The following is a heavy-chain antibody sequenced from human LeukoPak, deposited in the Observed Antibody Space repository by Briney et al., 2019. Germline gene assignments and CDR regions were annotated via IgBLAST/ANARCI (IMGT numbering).Heavy chain of an antibody. J-gene: IGHJ6*03. CDR1: AGSISSVSYY. CDR2: IYTSRST. Sequence: SETLSLTCTVSAGSISSVSYYWNWIRQPAGKGLEWIARIYTSRSTHYNPSLKSLATISADTSKNQLSLKLSSVATAVTAVYSCARADGYSGSYYDYYYYDMDVWGKGTTVTVSS. V-gene: IGHV4-61*02. CDR3: ARADGYSGSYYDYYYYDMDV. D-gene: IGHD1-26*01.